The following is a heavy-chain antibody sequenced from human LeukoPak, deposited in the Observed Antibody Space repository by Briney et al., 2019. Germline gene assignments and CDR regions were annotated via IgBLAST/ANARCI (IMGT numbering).Heavy chain of an antibody. CDR2: IYYSGGT. D-gene: IGHD3-22*01. V-gene: IGHV4-59*01. CDR3: AREDHGSGYSLFDY. CDR1: GGSISSYY. Sequence: SETLSLTCTVSGGSISSYYWSWIRQPPGKGLEWIGYIYYSGGTNYNPSLKSRVTISVDTSKNQFSLKLSSVTAADTAVYYCAREDHGSGYSLFDYWGQGTLVTVSS. J-gene: IGHJ4*02.